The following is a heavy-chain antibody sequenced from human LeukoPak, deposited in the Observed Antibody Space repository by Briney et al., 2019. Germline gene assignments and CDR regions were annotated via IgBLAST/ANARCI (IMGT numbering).Heavy chain of an antibody. J-gene: IGHJ6*03. CDR2: MNPNSGNT. V-gene: IGHV1-8*03. CDR1: GYTFTSYD. D-gene: IGHD3-9*01. Sequence: ASVKVSCKASGYTFTSYDINWVRQATGQGLEWMGWMNPNSGNTGYAQKFQGRVTITRNTSISTAYMELSSLRSEDTAVYYCARGQRHQEVGMVLRYFDWLGPYYYYYMDVWGKGTTVTVSS. CDR3: ARGQRHQEVGMVLRYFDWLGPYYYYYMDV.